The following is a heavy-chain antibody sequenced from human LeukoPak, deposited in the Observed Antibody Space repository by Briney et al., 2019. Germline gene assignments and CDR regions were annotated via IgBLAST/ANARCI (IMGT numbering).Heavy chain of an antibody. J-gene: IGHJ4*02. CDR3: ARRRYYGSGSNFDY. CDR2: IYHSGST. D-gene: IGHD3-10*01. Sequence: SETLSLTCTVSGYSISSGYYWGWIRQPPGKGLEWIGSIYHSGSTYYNPSLKSRVTISVDTSKNQFSLKLSSVTAADTAVYYCARRRYYGSGSNFDYWGQGTLVTVSS. CDR1: GYSISSGYY. V-gene: IGHV4-38-2*02.